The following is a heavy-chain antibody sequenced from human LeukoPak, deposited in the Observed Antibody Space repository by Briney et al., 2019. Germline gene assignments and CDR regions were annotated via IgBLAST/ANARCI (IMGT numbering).Heavy chain of an antibody. Sequence: PSETLSLTCTVSGGSISSYYWSWIRQPPGKGLEWIGYIYYSGSTNYNPSLKSRVTISVDTSKNQFSLKLSSVTAADTAVYYCARTMFWGLVGPLYFDYWGQGTLVTVSS. CDR2: IYYSGST. CDR3: ARTMFWGLVGPLYFDY. CDR1: GGSISSYY. V-gene: IGHV4-59*01. D-gene: IGHD3-10*01. J-gene: IGHJ4*02.